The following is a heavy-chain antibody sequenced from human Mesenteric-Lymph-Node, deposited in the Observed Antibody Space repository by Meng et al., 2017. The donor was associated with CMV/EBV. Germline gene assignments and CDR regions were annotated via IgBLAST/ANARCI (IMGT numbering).Heavy chain of an antibody. CDR1: GGSFSGYY. J-gene: IGHJ6*02. D-gene: IGHD5-18*01. CDR2: INHSGST. Sequence: GSLRLSCAVYGGSFSGYYWSWIRQPPGKGLEWIGEINHSGSTNYNPSLKSRVTISVDTSKNQLSLKLSSVTAADTAVYYCAKYSQINYYYYGMDVWGQGTTVTVSS. CDR3: AKYSQINYYYYGMDV. V-gene: IGHV4-34*01.